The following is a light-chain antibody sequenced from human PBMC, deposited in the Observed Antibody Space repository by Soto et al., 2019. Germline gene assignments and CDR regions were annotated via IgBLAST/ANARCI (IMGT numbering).Light chain of an antibody. CDR1: QSVTNRD. Sequence: EIVLTQSPGTLSLSPGERATLSCRATQSVTNRDIAWYQQRPGQAPRLLIYGTSNRATGIPDRFSGSGSGTDFSLTSSGLEPEDFVVYFCHQYGPSPVSSFGQGTKLQIK. J-gene: IGKJ2*01. V-gene: IGKV3-20*01. CDR3: HQYGPSPVSS. CDR2: GTS.